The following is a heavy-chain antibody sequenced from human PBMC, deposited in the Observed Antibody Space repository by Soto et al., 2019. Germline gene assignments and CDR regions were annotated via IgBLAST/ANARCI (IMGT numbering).Heavy chain of an antibody. CDR1: GGTFSSYA. Sequence: QVQLVQSGAEVKKPGSSVKVSWKASGGTFSSYAISWVRQAPGQGLEWMGGIIPIFGTANYAQKFQGRVTITADESTSTAYMELSSLRSEDTAVYYCARPTRYYYDSSGQSAWFDPWGQGTLVTVSS. CDR3: ARPTRYYYDSSGQSAWFDP. V-gene: IGHV1-69*12. D-gene: IGHD3-22*01. CDR2: IIPIFGTA. J-gene: IGHJ5*02.